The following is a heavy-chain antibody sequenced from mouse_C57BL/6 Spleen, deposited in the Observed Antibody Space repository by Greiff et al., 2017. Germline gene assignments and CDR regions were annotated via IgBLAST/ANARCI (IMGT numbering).Heavy chain of an antibody. CDR3: TRGYYGSFDY. Sequence: EVQLVESGEGLVKPGGSLKLSCAASGFTFSSYAMSWVRQPPEKRLEWVAYISSGGDYIYYADTVKCRFTISRDNARNTLYLQMSSLKSEDTAMYYCTRGYYGSFDYWGQGTTLTVSS. D-gene: IGHD1-1*01. CDR1: GFTFSSYA. CDR2: ISSGGDYI. J-gene: IGHJ2*01. V-gene: IGHV5-9-1*02.